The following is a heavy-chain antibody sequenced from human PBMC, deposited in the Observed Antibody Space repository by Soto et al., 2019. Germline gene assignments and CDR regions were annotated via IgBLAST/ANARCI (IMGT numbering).Heavy chain of an antibody. J-gene: IGHJ3*02. CDR2: IIPIFGTA. V-gene: IGHV1-69*06. Sequence: SANVSFESSGDTFSSCSMSWVRQAPGQGLERMGGIIPIFGTANYAQKFQGRVTITADKSTSTAYMELSSLRSEDTAVYYCAGGMRRITMIVGVITNDAFDIWGQGTMVTVSS. D-gene: IGHD3-22*01. CDR3: AGGMRRITMIVGVITNDAFDI. CDR1: GDTFSSCS.